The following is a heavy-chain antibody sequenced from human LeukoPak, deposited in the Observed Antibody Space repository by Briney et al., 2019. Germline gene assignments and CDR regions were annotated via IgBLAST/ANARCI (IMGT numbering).Heavy chain of an antibody. CDR1: GLTFSSYA. J-gene: IGHJ4*02. CDR2: ITGSGDTT. D-gene: IGHD3/OR15-3a*01. CDR3: ARDFRPGLVPSFDY. Sequence: GGSLRLSCAASGLTFSSYAMSWVRQAPGKGLEWVSHITGSGDTTYYGDLVKGRFTISRDNSKNTLYLQMSSLRAEDTAVYYCARDFRPGLVPSFDYWGQGTLVTVSS. V-gene: IGHV3-23*01.